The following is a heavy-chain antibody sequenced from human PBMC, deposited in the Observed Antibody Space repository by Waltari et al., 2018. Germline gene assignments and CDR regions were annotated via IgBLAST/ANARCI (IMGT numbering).Heavy chain of an antibody. CDR2: RSYDGSKK. CDR3: AKDNPLGYFDY. J-gene: IGHJ4*02. D-gene: IGHD7-27*01. CDR1: GFTFSSYG. Sequence: QVQLVESGGGVVQPGRSLRLSCAASGFTFSSYGMHWVRQAPGKGLEWVAVRSYDGSKKYYADSVKGRFTISRDNSKNTLYLQMNSLRAEDTAVYYCAKDNPLGYFDYWGQGTLVTVSS. V-gene: IGHV3-30*18.